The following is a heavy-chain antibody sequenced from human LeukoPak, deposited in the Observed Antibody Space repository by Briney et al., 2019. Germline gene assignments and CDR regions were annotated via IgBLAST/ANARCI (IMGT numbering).Heavy chain of an antibody. CDR3: AKDLSIGAIPDY. Sequence: GSVKVSCKASGYTFTSYGISWVRQAPGQGLEWMGWISAYNGNTNYAQKLQGRVTMTTDTSTSTAYMELRSLRSDDTAVYYCAKDLSIGAIPDYWGQGTLVTVSS. CDR1: GYTFTSYG. V-gene: IGHV1-18*01. D-gene: IGHD1-26*01. J-gene: IGHJ4*02. CDR2: ISAYNGNT.